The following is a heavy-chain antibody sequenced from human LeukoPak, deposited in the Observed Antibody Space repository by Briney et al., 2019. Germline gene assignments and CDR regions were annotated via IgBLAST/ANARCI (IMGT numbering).Heavy chain of an antibody. Sequence: GGSLRLSCAASGFTFSSYSMNWVRQAPGKGLEWVSSISSSSSYIYYADSVKSRFTISRDNAKNSLYLQMNSLRAEDTAVYYCARVYDFWSGYSDYWGQGTLVTVSS. CDR3: ARVYDFWSGYSDY. V-gene: IGHV3-21*01. CDR2: ISSSSSYI. J-gene: IGHJ4*02. CDR1: GFTFSSYS. D-gene: IGHD3-3*01.